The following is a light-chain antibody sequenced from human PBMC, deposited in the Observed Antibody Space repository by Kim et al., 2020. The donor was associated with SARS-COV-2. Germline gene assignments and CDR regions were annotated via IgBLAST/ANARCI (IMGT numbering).Light chain of an antibody. CDR2: AAS. Sequence: DIQMTQSPSSLSASVGDRVTITCRASQSISSYLNWYQQKPGKAPKLLIYAASSLQSGVPSRFSGSGSGTDFTLTISSLQPEDFATYYCQQSYSTADTFGQGTKLEI. CDR1: QSISSY. CDR3: QQSYSTADT. V-gene: IGKV1-39*01. J-gene: IGKJ2*01.